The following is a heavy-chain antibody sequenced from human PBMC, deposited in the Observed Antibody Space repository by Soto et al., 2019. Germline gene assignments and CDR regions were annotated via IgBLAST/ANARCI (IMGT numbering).Heavy chain of an antibody. Sequence: SETLSLTCAVSGDSIRTFYWNWFRQPAGGGLEWIGRFSLSGDTDYNPSLRSRLTMTRNTSISTAYMELSSLRSEDTAVYYCLIGVTLDYSMDVWGQGTTVTVSS. CDR1: GDSIRTFY. V-gene: IGHV4-4*07. CDR3: LIGVTLDYSMDV. CDR2: FSLSGDT. D-gene: IGHD2-15*01. J-gene: IGHJ6*02.